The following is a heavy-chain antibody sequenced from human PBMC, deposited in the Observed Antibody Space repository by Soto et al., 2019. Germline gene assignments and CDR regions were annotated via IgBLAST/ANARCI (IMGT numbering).Heavy chain of an antibody. CDR3: ARGIATGQLDP. Sequence: ASVKVSCKASGYTFTRYTMNWVLQAPGQRLEWMGWINPDNGNTKSSQKFQDRVIITRDTSASTAYMDLSSLRSEDTAVYYCARGIATGQLDPWGQGTLVTAPQ. J-gene: IGHJ5*02. D-gene: IGHD2-15*01. CDR1: GYTFTRYT. V-gene: IGHV1-3*01. CDR2: INPDNGNT.